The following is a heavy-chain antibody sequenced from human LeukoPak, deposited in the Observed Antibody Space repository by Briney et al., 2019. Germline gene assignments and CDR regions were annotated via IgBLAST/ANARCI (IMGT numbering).Heavy chain of an antibody. CDR1: GFSFSNYD. V-gene: IGHV3-23*01. Sequence: RAGGSLRLSCAASGFSFSNYDMTWVRQAPGKGLDWVSTLSDSGGSTYYADSVKGRFTISRDNSKNTLYLQMCSLRAEDTAIYFCAKRLYYGSGPLDIWGQGTMVTVSS. J-gene: IGHJ3*02. D-gene: IGHD3-10*01. CDR2: LSDSGGST. CDR3: AKRLYYGSGPLDI.